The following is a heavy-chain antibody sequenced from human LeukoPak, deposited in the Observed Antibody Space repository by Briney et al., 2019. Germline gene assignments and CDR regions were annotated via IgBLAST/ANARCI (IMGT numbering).Heavy chain of an antibody. V-gene: IGHV3-21*01. Sequence: PGGSLRLSCAASGFTFTNYGMNWVRQPPGKGLEWVSSISSSGTSIDYADSVKGRFTLYRDSATNSLYLQMNSLRAEDTAVYYCARTAKDIVIVPASYYMDVWGKGTTVTVSS. CDR2: ISSSGTSI. CDR1: GFTFTNYG. D-gene: IGHD2-2*01. J-gene: IGHJ6*03. CDR3: ARTAKDIVIVPASYYMDV.